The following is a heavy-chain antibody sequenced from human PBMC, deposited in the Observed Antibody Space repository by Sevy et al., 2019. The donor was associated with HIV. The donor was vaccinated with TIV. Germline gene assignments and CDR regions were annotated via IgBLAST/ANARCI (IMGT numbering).Heavy chain of an antibody. CDR2: ISSSGSII. J-gene: IGHJ1*01. CDR3: ARLYCSGDSCYGGGYFQH. D-gene: IGHD2-15*01. CDR1: GFTFSDYY. Sequence: GGSLRLSCAASGFTFSDYYMSWIHQAPGKGLEWVSYISSSGSIIYYADSVKGRFTISRDNAKNSLYLQMNSLRAEDTAVYYCARLYCSGDSCYGGGYFQHWGQGTLVTVSS. V-gene: IGHV3-11*01.